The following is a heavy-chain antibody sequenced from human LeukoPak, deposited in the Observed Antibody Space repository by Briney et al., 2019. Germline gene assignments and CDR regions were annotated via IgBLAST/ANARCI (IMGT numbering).Heavy chain of an antibody. CDR3: ARDAGYCSSTSCQVNI. D-gene: IGHD2-2*01. Sequence: PGASLRLSCAASGFTFSSYAMSWVRQAPGKGLEWVSSISSSSSYIYYADSVKGRFTISRDNAKNSLYLQMNSLRAEDTAVYYCARDAGYCSSTSCQVNIWGQGTMVTVSS. CDR1: GFTFSSYA. CDR2: ISSSSSYI. V-gene: IGHV3-21*01. J-gene: IGHJ3*02.